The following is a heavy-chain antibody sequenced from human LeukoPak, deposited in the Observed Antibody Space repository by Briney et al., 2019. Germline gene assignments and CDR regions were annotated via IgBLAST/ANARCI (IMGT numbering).Heavy chain of an antibody. Sequence: GGSLRLSCAASGFTFSSYGMHWVRQAPGKGLEWVAVISYDGSNKYYADSVKGRFTISRDNSKNTLYLQMNSLRAEDTAVYYCARNGWPFDYWGQGTLVTVSS. J-gene: IGHJ4*02. CDR2: ISYDGSNK. CDR3: ARNGWPFDY. D-gene: IGHD2-15*01. V-gene: IGHV3-30*03. CDR1: GFTFSSYG.